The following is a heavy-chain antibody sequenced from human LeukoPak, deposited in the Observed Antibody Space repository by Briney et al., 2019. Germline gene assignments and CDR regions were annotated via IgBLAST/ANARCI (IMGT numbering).Heavy chain of an antibody. D-gene: IGHD3-22*01. CDR1: GGSISSSSYY. V-gene: IGHV4-39*07. Sequence: SETLSLTCTVSGGSISSSSYYWGWIRQPPGEGLEWIGSIYYSGSTYYNPSLKSRVTISVDTSKNQFSLKLSSVTAADTAVYYCARALYYYDSSVPDYFDYWGQGTLVTVSS. CDR2: IYYSGST. CDR3: ARALYYYDSSVPDYFDY. J-gene: IGHJ4*02.